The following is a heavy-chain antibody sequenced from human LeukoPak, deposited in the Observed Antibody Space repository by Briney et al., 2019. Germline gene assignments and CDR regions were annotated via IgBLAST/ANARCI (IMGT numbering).Heavy chain of an antibody. CDR2: INHSGST. J-gene: IGHJ4*02. CDR1: GGSFSGYY. V-gene: IGHV4-34*01. Sequence: KPSETLSLTCAVYGGSFSGYYWSWIRQPPGKGLEWIGEINHSGSTNYNPSLKSRVTISVDTSKNQFSLQLSSVTAADTAVYYCARGPGYSSGWYRYWGQGTLVPVSS. D-gene: IGHD6-19*01. CDR3: ARGPGYSSGWYRY.